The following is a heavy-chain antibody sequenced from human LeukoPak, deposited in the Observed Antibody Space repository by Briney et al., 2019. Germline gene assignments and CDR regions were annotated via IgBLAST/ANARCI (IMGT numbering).Heavy chain of an antibody. CDR2: ISYDGSNN. J-gene: IGHJ4*02. V-gene: IGHV3-30*01. Sequence: GGSLRLSCAASGFTFSSYAMHWVRQAPGKGLEWVAVISYDGSNNYYADSVKGRFTISRDNSKNTLYLQMNSLRAEDTAVYYCARAKVMSGYLDYWGQGTLVTVSS. D-gene: IGHD3-3*01. CDR1: GFTFSSYA. CDR3: ARAKVMSGYLDY.